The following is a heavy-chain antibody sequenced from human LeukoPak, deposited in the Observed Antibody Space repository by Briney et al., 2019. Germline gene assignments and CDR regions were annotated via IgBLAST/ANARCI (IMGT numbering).Heavy chain of an antibody. D-gene: IGHD6-19*01. V-gene: IGHV3-23*01. Sequence: GGSLRLSCAASGFTFSSYAMSWVRQAPGKGLEWVSSISGSGGSTYYADSVKGRFTISRDNSKNTLYLQMNSLRAEDTAVYYCAPSHLYSSGWYPYFDYWGQGTLVTVSS. J-gene: IGHJ4*02. CDR1: GFTFSSYA. CDR2: ISGSGGST. CDR3: APSHLYSSGWYPYFDY.